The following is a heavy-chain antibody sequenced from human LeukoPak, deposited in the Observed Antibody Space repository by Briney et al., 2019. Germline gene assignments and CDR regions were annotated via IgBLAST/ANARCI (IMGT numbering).Heavy chain of an antibody. D-gene: IGHD5-24*01. V-gene: IGHV4-59*01. CDR1: GGSISSYY. CDR3: ARWGDGYNLDY. J-gene: IGHJ4*02. Sequence: SETLSLTCTVSGGSISSYYWSWIRQPPGKGLEWIGYIYYSGSTNYSPSLKSRVTISVDTSKNQFSLKLSSVTAADTAVYYCARWGDGYNLDYWGQGTLVTVSS. CDR2: IYYSGST.